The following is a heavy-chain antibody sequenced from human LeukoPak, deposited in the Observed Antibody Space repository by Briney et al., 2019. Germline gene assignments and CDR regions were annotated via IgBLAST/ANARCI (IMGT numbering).Heavy chain of an antibody. CDR1: GGSISSSSYY. V-gene: IGHV4-39*01. CDR3: ARPERTPTQSPFDP. D-gene: IGHD1-1*01. J-gene: IGHJ5*02. Sequence: SETLSLTCTVSGGSISSSSYYWSWIRQPPGKGLEWIGSIYYSGSTYYNPSLKSRVTISVDTSKNQFSLKLSSVTAADTAVYYCARPERTPTQSPFDPWGQGTLVTVSS. CDR2: IYYSGST.